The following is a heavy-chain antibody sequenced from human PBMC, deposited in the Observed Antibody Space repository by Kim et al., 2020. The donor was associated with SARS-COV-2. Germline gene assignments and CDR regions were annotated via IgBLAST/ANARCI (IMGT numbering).Heavy chain of an antibody. CDR1: GFTFSSYE. D-gene: IGHD3-10*01. V-gene: IGHV3-48*03. Sequence: GGSLRLSCAASGFTFSSYEMNWVRQAPGKGLEWVSYISSSGSTIYYADSVKGRFTISRDNAKNSLYLQMNSLRAEDTAVYYCARDNGRVFITMVRGVINAYMDVWGKGTTVTVSS. J-gene: IGHJ6*03. CDR3: ARDNGRVFITMVRGVINAYMDV. CDR2: ISSSGSTI.